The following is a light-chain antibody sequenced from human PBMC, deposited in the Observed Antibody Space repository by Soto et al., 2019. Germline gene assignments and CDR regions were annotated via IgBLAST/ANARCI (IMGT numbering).Light chain of an antibody. CDR2: SNN. Sequence: QSVLTQPPSASGTPGQRVTISCSGSSSNIGSNTVNWYQQLPGTAPTLLIYSNNQRPSVVPDRFAGSKSGTSASLAVNGLQSEDEADYYCAAWDDSLNGPLFGGGTKVTVL. CDR3: AAWDDSLNGPL. V-gene: IGLV1-44*01. CDR1: SSNIGSNT. J-gene: IGLJ3*02.